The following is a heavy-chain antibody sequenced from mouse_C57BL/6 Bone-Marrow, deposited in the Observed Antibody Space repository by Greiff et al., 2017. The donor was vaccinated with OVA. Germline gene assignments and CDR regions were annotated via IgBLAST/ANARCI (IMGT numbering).Heavy chain of an antibody. J-gene: IGHJ4*01. CDR3: ARYDYDGGVAMDY. Sequence: VQLQQSGAELVRPGASVKLSCTASGFNIKDDYMHWVKQRPEQGLEWIGWIDPENGDTEYASKFQGKATITADTSSNTAYLQLSSLTSEDTAVYYCARYDYDGGVAMDYWGQGTSVTVSS. CDR1: GFNIKDDY. CDR2: IDPENGDT. D-gene: IGHD2-4*01. V-gene: IGHV14-4*01.